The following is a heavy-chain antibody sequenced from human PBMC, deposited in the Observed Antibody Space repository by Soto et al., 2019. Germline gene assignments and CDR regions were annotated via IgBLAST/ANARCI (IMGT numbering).Heavy chain of an antibody. J-gene: IGHJ5*02. CDR3: ARGSDLGLPNWFDP. Sequence: GGSLRLSCAASGFTFSSYDMHWVRQATGKGLEWVSAIGTAGDTYYPGSVKGRFTISRENAKNSLYLQMNSLRAGDTAVYYCARGSDLGLPNWFDPWGQGTLVTVSS. V-gene: IGHV3-13*01. D-gene: IGHD5-18*01. CDR2: IGTAGDT. CDR1: GFTFSSYD.